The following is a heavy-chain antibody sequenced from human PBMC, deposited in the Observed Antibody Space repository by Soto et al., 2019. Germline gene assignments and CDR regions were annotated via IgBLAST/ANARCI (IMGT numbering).Heavy chain of an antibody. Sequence: HPGGSLRLSCTASRFTFSSYEMIWIRQAPGKGLEWVSYISTSGSTIYYADSVKGRFTISRDNAKNSLYLQMNSLRVEDTAVYYCAGENSPAGMDVWGQGTTVTVSS. J-gene: IGHJ6*02. D-gene: IGHD6-13*01. CDR3: AGENSPAGMDV. CDR1: RFTFSSYE. CDR2: ISTSGSTI. V-gene: IGHV3-48*03.